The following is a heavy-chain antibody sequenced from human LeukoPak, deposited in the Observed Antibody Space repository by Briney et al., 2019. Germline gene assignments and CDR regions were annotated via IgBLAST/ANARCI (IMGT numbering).Heavy chain of an antibody. CDR3: ARGEYYDFWSGYYTYRPFDY. V-gene: IGHV3-30*02. CDR1: GLTFSNYG. CDR2: IRYDGRNK. D-gene: IGHD3-3*01. J-gene: IGHJ4*02. Sequence: PGGSLRLSCAAAGLTFSNYGMHWVRQAPGKGLQWVAYIRYDGRNKYSADSVKGRFTIYRDNSKSTLYLQMNSLRAEDTAVYYCARGEYYDFWSGYYTYRPFDYWGQGTLVTVSS.